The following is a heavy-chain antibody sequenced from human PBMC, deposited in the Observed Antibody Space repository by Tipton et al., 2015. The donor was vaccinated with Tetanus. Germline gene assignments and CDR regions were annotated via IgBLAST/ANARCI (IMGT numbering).Heavy chain of an antibody. Sequence: QVQLVQSGAEVKKPGASVKVSCKASGYTFTHYGVNWVRQAPGQGLEWMGWISPFNENVNYAEKFQGRLTMTTDRSTATVYMDLRSLRSVDTAVYYCARGRGLGPHEYFEHWGQGTLVTVSS. V-gene: IGHV1-18*01. J-gene: IGHJ5*02. CDR2: ISPFNENV. D-gene: IGHD3/OR15-3a*01. CDR1: GYTFTHYG. CDR3: ARGRGLGPHEYFEH.